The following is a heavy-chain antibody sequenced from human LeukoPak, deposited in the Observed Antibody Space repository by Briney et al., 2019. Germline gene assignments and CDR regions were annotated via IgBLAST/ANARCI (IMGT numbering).Heavy chain of an antibody. J-gene: IGHJ5*02. Sequence: TSETLSLTCTVSGGSISSYYWSWIRQPPGKGLEWIGYIYYSGSTNYNPSLKTRATISVDTSKNQFSLKLSSVTAADTAVYYCARTGDYDILNPNWFDPWGQGTLVTVSS. CDR1: GGSISSYY. CDR2: IYYSGST. V-gene: IGHV4-59*08. CDR3: ARTGDYDILNPNWFDP. D-gene: IGHD3-9*01.